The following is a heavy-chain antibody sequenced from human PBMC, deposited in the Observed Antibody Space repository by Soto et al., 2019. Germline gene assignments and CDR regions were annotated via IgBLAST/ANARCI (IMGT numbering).Heavy chain of an antibody. J-gene: IGHJ4*02. V-gene: IGHV3-30*03. Sequence: QVQLVESGGGVVQPGRSLRLSCAASGFTFSNSGMHWVRQAPGKGLEWVAVISYDGSNKYYADSVKGRFTISRDNSKNTLYLQMNSLRAEDTAVYYCATDQYGSGWFPSNWGQGTLVTVSS. CDR1: GFTFSNSG. CDR3: ATDQYGSGWFPSN. CDR2: ISYDGSNK. D-gene: IGHD6-19*01.